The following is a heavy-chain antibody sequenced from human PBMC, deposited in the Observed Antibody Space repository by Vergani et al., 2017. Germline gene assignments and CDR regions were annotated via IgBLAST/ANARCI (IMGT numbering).Heavy chain of an antibody. CDR2: IYGGGST. V-gene: IGHV3-53*01. CDR1: GFTVSSNY. Sequence: DVQLVESGGGLVQPGGSLRLSCAASGFTVSSNYMSWVRQAPGKGLEWVSVIYGGGSTYYADSVKGRFTISRDNSKNTLYLQMNSLRAEDTAVYYCARPTYYDFWSGLGYWGQGTLVTVSS. CDR3: ARPTYYDFWSGLGY. D-gene: IGHD3-3*01. J-gene: IGHJ4*02.